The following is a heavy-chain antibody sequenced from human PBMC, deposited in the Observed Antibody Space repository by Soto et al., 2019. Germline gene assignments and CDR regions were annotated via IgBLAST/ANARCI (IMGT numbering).Heavy chain of an antibody. Sequence: PVGSLRLSCEGSGFTFSTYAMSWVRQAPGKGLEWVSAISGSGGSTYYTDSVKGRSTISRDNSKNTLYLQMNTLRAEDTALYYCALRKTGSYFDYWGQGSLVTVSS. CDR2: ISGSGGST. V-gene: IGHV3-23*01. D-gene: IGHD1-26*01. CDR1: GFTFSTYA. J-gene: IGHJ4*02. CDR3: ALRKTGSYFDY.